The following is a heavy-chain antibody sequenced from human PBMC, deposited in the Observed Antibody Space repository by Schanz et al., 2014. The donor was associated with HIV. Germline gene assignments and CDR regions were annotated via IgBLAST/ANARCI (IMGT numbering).Heavy chain of an antibody. V-gene: IGHV3-33*08. CDR1: GFTFSSYA. CDR3: ARIATWDYYGMDV. CDR2: LWYDGTNT. Sequence: VQLLESGGGLVQPGGSLRLSCAASGFTFSSYAMSWVRQAPGKGLEWVAALWYDGTNTLYADSVKGRFTISRDNSKNTLYLQMNSLRAEDTAVYFCARIATWDYYGMDVWGQGTTVTVSS. D-gene: IGHD6-13*01. J-gene: IGHJ6*02.